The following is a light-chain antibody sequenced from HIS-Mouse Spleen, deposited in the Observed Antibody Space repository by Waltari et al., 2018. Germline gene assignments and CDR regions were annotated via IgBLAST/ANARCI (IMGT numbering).Light chain of an antibody. J-gene: IGLJ3*02. Sequence: QSALTQPASVSGSPGQSITISCTGTSSDVGSYNLVSWYQQHPGKAPKRMIYEGCKRPSGVSNRFAGSKAGNTASLTISGLQAEDEADYYCCSYAGSSTWVFGGGTKLTVL. CDR1: SSDVGSYNL. CDR2: EGC. V-gene: IGLV2-23*01. CDR3: CSYAGSSTWV.